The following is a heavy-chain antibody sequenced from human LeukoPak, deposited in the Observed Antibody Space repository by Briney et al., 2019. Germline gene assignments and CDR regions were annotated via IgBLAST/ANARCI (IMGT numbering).Heavy chain of an antibody. D-gene: IGHD5-18*01. CDR3: ARQYYSYGNAFDI. V-gene: IGHV3-53*01. Sequence: AGGSLRLSCAASGFTVSSNYMSWVRQAPGKGLEWVSVIYSGGSTYYADSVKGRFTISRDNSKNTLYLQMNSLRAEDTAVYYCARQYYSYGNAFDIWGQGTMVTVSS. CDR1: GFTVSSNY. CDR2: IYSGGST. J-gene: IGHJ3*02.